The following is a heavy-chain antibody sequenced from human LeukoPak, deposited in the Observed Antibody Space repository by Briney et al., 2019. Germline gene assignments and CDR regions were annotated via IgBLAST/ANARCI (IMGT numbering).Heavy chain of an antibody. CDR1: GGTFSSYA. D-gene: IGHD2-21*02. J-gene: IGHJ5*02. V-gene: IGHV1-69*13. CDR2: IIPIFGTA. CDR3: ARAPSLVVTASPWLGWFDP. Sequence: ASVKVSCKAAGGTFSSYAISWVRQAPGQGLEWVGGIIPIFGTAKYAQKFQGRVTITADELTRTAYMELSSLRSEDTAVYYCARAPSLVVTASPWLGWFDPWGQGTLVTVSS.